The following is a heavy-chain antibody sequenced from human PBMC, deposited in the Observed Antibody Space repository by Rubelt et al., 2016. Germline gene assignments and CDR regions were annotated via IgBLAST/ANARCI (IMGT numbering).Heavy chain of an antibody. J-gene: IGHJ2*01. V-gene: IGHV4-4*08. CDR2: MDVSGST. CDR1: GVSISPYY. Sequence: QVQLQESGPGLVKASETLSLTCNVSGVSISPYYWSWIRQPPGKGLEWLAHMDVSGSTYNPSLNNGVTMSITRSKTQGSRRVRSVTAADTAVYFCGRLTAILKPHWYFELWGRGTMVTVSS. D-gene: IGHD2-8*01. CDR3: GRLTAILKPHWYFEL.